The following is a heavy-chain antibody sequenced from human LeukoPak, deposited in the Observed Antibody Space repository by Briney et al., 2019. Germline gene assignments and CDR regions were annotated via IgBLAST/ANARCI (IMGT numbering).Heavy chain of an antibody. Sequence: SETLSLTCSVSGYSVSSGYYWGWIRQPPGKGLEWIGSIYHSGSIYYNPSLQSRVTVSVDTSKNQFSLKLSSVPAADTAVYYCAREIWGSGFYYMDVWGKGTTVTISS. V-gene: IGHV4-38-2*02. CDR1: GYSVSSGYY. J-gene: IGHJ6*03. D-gene: IGHD3-10*01. CDR2: IYHSGSI. CDR3: AREIWGSGFYYMDV.